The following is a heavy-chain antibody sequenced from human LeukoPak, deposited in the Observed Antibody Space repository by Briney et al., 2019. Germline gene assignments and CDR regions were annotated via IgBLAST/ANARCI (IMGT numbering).Heavy chain of an antibody. Sequence: GASVKVSCKASGYTFTSYDINWVRQATGQGLEWMGWMNPNSGNTGYALKFQGRVTITRNTSISTAYMELNSLRSEDTAVYYCAIRLSCSSNSCYRDRPFDYWGQGTLVTVPS. D-gene: IGHD2-2*01. CDR2: MNPNSGNT. J-gene: IGHJ4*02. V-gene: IGHV1-8*03. CDR1: GYTFTSYD. CDR3: AIRLSCSSNSCYRDRPFDY.